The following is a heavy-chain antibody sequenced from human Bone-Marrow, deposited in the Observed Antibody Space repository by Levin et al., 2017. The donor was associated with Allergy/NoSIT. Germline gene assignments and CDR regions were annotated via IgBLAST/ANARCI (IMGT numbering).Heavy chain of an antibody. CDR1: GFTFSSYG. CDR2: ISYDGSNK. Sequence: GGSLRLSCAASGFTFSSYGMHWVRQAPGKGLEWVAVISYDGSNKYYADSVKGRFTISRDNSKNTLYLQMNSLRAEDTAVYYCAKDLGGYDYGYYYGMDVWGQGTTVTVSS. V-gene: IGHV3-30*18. J-gene: IGHJ6*02. CDR3: AKDLGGYDYGYYYGMDV. D-gene: IGHD5-12*01.